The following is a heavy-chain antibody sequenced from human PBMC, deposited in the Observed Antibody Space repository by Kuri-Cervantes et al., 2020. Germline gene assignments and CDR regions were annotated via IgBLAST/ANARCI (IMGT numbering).Heavy chain of an antibody. D-gene: IGHD3-10*01. CDR2: ISSSSSYI. CDR3: ASLRYGSGSYYSDY. J-gene: IGHJ4*02. Sequence: GESLKISCAASGFTFSSYSMNWVRQAPGKGLEWVSSISSSSSYIYYADSVKGRFTISRDNAKNSLYLQMSSLRAEDTAVYYCASLRYGSGSYYSDYWGQGTLVTVSS. V-gene: IGHV3-21*01. CDR1: GFTFSSYS.